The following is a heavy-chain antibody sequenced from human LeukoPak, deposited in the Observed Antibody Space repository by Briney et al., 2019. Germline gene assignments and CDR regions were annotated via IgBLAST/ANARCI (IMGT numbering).Heavy chain of an antibody. D-gene: IGHD6-6*01. Sequence: GGSLRLSCAAPGFTFSNYAMNWVRQAPGKGLEWVSSISSSSSYIYYADSVKGRFTISRDNAKNSLYLQMNSLRAEDTAVYYCARECRIAARRYYFDYWGQGTLVTVSS. CDR1: GFTFSNYA. CDR2: ISSSSSYI. V-gene: IGHV3-21*01. CDR3: ARECRIAARRYYFDY. J-gene: IGHJ4*02.